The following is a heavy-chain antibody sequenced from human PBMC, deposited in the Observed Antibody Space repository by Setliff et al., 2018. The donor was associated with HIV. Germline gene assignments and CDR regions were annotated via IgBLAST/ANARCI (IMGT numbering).Heavy chain of an antibody. CDR3: ARGSRNYYGSGALDY. CDR1: GGSISSGSHF. CDR2: ISTSGTT. Sequence: SETLSLTCTVSGGSISSGSHFWGWIRQPAGKGLEWIGHISTSGTTKYNPSLKNRVTISVDTSKKQFSLKLSSVTAADTAVYHCARGSRNYYGSGALDYWGQGTLVTVSS. D-gene: IGHD3-10*01. J-gene: IGHJ4*02. V-gene: IGHV4-61*09.